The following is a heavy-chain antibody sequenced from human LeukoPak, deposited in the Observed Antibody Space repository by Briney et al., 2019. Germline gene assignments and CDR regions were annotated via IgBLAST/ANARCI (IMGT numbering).Heavy chain of an antibody. J-gene: IGHJ4*02. V-gene: IGHV4-4*02. CDR1: GGSVSHSNW. CDR2: VHPSEGT. Sequence: SETLSLTCAVSGGSVSHSNWWTWVRQSPGKGPEWIGEVHPSEGTNYNPSLKSRVTISLDKSKNQFSLELNSVTAADTAIYYCATYYDRSGYKPDYWGQGTLVTVSS. CDR3: ATYYDRSGYKPDY. D-gene: IGHD3-22*01.